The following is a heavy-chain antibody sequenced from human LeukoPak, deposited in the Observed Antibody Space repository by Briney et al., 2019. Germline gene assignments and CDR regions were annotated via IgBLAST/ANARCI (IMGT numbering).Heavy chain of an antibody. CDR3: AGDGSGWTYYYYGMDV. CDR2: ISYDGSNE. D-gene: IGHD6-19*01. CDR1: KFTFSNYG. J-gene: IGHJ6*02. V-gene: IGHV3-30*03. Sequence: GGSLRLSCAASKFTFSNYGMHWVRQAPGKGLEWVAVISYDGSNEFYADSVKGQFTISRDNSKNTLYLQMNSLRAEDTAVYYCAGDGSGWTYYYYGMDVWGQGTTVTVSS.